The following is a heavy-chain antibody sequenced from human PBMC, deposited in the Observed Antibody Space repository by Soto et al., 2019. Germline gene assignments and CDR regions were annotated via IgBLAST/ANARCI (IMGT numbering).Heavy chain of an antibody. CDR2: ISYDGSNK. CDR3: ARDLRTYYDSSGYVGY. D-gene: IGHD3-22*01. Sequence: SCKASGYTFTSYAMHWVRQAPGKGLEWVAVISYDGSNKYYADSVKGRFTISRDNSKNTLYLQMNSLRAEDTAVYYCARDLRTYYDSSGYVGYWGQGTLVTV. V-gene: IGHV3-30-3*01. CDR1: GYTFTSYA. J-gene: IGHJ4*02.